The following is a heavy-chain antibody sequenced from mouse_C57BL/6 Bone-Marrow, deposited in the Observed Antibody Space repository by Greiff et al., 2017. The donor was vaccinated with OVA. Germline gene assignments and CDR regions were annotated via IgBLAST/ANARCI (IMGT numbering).Heavy chain of an antibody. CDR3: ARSWGDYDVEYYFDY. CDR2: IYPGSGST. V-gene: IGHV1-55*01. CDR1: GYTFTSYW. Sequence: QVQLKQPGAELVKPGASVKMSCKASGYTFTSYWITWVKQRPGQGLEWIGDIYPGSGSTNYNEKFKSKATLTVDTSSSTAYMQLSSLTSEDSAVYYCARSWGDYDVEYYFDYWGQGTTLTVSS. J-gene: IGHJ2*01. D-gene: IGHD2-4*01.